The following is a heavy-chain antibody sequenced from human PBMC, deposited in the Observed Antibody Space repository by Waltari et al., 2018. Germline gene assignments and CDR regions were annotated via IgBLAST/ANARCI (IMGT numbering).Heavy chain of an antibody. D-gene: IGHD4-17*01. V-gene: IGHV2-5*01. CDR1: GFSLSTSGVG. CDR2: IFWKDDK. J-gene: IGHJ4*02. CDR3: AHSDYGDFSIFDY. Sequence: QITLKESGPTLVKHTQTLTLTCTFNGFSLSTSGVGVGWIRQPPGKALEWLTLIFWKDDKRYSPSLKIRLTITKDTSKTQVVLTMTNMDPVDTATYYCAHSDYGDFSIFDYWGQGTLVTVSS.